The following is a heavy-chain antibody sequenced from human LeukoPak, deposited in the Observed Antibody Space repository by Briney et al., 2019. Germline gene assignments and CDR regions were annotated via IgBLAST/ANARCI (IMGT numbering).Heavy chain of an antibody. J-gene: IGHJ3*02. CDR2: ISGSGGDT. D-gene: IGHD6-25*01. CDR1: GFTFSSYA. V-gene: IGHV3-23*01. Sequence: GGSLRVSCAASGFTFSSYAMSWVRQAPGKGLEWVSSISGSGGDTYYADSVKGRFTISRDNSKNTLYLQMNSLRVEDTAVYYCAKGGVPAAKAFDIWGQGTMVTVSS. CDR3: AKGGVPAAKAFDI.